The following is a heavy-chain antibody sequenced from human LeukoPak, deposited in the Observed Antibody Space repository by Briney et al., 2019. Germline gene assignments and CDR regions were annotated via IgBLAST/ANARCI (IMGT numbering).Heavy chain of an antibody. J-gene: IGHJ3*02. CDR2: INHSGST. D-gene: IGHD3-10*01. Sequence: SETLSLTCAVYGGSFSGYYWSWIRQPPGKGLEWTGEINHSGSTNYNPSLKSRVTISVDTSKNQFSLKLSSVTAADTAVYYCARELLWFGEFPDAFDIWGQGTMVTVSS. V-gene: IGHV4-34*01. CDR3: ARELLWFGEFPDAFDI. CDR1: GGSFSGYY.